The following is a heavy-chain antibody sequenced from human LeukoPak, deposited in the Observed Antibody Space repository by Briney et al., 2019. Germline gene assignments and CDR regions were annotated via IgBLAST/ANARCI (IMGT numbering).Heavy chain of an antibody. D-gene: IGHD2-2*01. V-gene: IGHV3-30*04. CDR2: ISYDGSNK. CDR3: ASLPAAILPNYYYGMDV. Sequence: GGSLRLSCAASGFTFSSYAKHWVRQAPGKGLEWVAVISYDGSNKYYADSVKGRFTISRDNSKNTLYLQMNSLRAEDTAVYYCASLPAAILPNYYYGMDVWGKGTTVTVSS. CDR1: GFTFSSYA. J-gene: IGHJ6*04.